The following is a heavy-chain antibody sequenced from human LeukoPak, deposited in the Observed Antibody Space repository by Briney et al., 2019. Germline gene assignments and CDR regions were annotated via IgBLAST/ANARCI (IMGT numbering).Heavy chain of an antibody. J-gene: IGHJ4*02. CDR1: GYIFTNYG. CDR2: ISAYNGNT. CDR3: ARSYYYESIGYYPPDY. Sequence: ASVKVSCKASGYIFTNYGITWVRQPPGQGLERMGWISAYNGNTNYAQRLQGRVTMTSDTSTSTAYMELRSLRSDDTAVYYCARSYYYESIGYYPPDYWGQGTLVTVSS. V-gene: IGHV1-18*01. D-gene: IGHD3-22*01.